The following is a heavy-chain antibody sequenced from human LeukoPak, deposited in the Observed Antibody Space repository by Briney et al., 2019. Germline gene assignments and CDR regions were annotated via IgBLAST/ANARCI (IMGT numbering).Heavy chain of an antibody. CDR3: AKDRDCGGDCN. D-gene: IGHD2-21*01. J-gene: IGHJ4*02. CDR2: ISHDGINK. V-gene: IGHV3-30-3*01. CDR1: GFIFRTYA. Sequence: GGSLRLSCGASGFIFRTYAMHWVRQAPGKGLEWVAVISHDGINKKYADSVKGRFTISRDDSKNTLYLQMNSLRSEDTAVYYCAKDRDCGGDCNWGQGTLVIVSS.